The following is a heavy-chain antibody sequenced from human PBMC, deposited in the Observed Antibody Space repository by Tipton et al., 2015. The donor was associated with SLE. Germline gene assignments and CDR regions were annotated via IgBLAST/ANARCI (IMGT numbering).Heavy chain of an antibody. V-gene: IGHV3-7*01. CDR3: ARNRGYFTFDY. D-gene: IGHD1-26*01. CDR2: MKPDGSEG. J-gene: IGHJ4*02. Sequence: SLRLSCAASGFTFSTYAMNWVRQAPGKGLEWVANMKPDGSEGYYGDSVAGRFTISRDNAKNSLYLQMNSLRAEDTAVYFCARNRGYFTFDYWGQGVLVSVSS. CDR1: GFTFSTYA.